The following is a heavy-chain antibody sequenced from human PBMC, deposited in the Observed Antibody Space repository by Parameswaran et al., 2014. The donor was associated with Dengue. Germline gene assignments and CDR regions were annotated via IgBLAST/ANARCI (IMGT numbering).Heavy chain of an antibody. CDR3: ARTTESSGWYSEDAFDI. V-gene: IGHV2-26*01. CDR2: IFSNDEK. Sequence: RWIRQPPGKALEWLAHIFSNDEKSYSTSLKSRLTISKDTSKSQVVLTMTNMDPVDTATYYCARTTESSGWYSEDAFDIWGQGTMVTVSS. J-gene: IGHJ3*02. D-gene: IGHD6-19*01.